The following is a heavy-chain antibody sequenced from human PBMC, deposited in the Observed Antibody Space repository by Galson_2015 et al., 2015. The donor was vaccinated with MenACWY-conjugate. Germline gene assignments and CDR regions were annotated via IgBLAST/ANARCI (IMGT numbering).Heavy chain of an antibody. Sequence: SLRLSCAASGFTFNNYWMHWVRQPPGKGLEWISYIKADGSFSNYADSVKGRFTISTDNAKNMVYLQMDGLGDEVTAVYFCARDTNWSFDSWGQGTLVTVSS. D-gene: IGHD1-1*01. J-gene: IGHJ4*02. CDR2: IKADGSFS. V-gene: IGHV3-74*01. CDR1: GFTFNNYW. CDR3: ARDTNWSFDS.